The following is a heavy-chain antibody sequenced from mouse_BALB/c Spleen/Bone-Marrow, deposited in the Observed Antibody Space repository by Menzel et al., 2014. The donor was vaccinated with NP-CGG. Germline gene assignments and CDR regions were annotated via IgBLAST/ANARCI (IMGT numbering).Heavy chain of an antibody. V-gene: IGHV14-3*02. CDR2: IDPANGNA. Sequence: VQLKESGAELVKPGASVKLSCTASGFNIKDTYMHWVKQRPEQGLEWIGRIDPANGNAKYDPKFQGKATITAGTSSNTAYLQLSSLTSEDTAVYYCARYRLGTYFDFWGQGTTLTVSS. D-gene: IGHD2-14*01. CDR3: ARYRLGTYFDF. J-gene: IGHJ2*01. CDR1: GFNIKDTY.